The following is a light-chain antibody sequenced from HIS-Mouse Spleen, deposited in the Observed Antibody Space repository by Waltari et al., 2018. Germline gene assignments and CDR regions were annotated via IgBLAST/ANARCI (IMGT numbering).Light chain of an antibody. Sequence: DIQMTQSPSSLSASVGDRVTITCQASQDISNYLNWYQQKPVKAPKLLIYDAANLETVVPSRFSGSGSGTDFTFTISSLQPEDIATYYCQQYDNLLLTFGGGTKVEIK. V-gene: IGKV1-33*01. CDR3: QQYDNLLLT. CDR2: DAA. CDR1: QDISNY. J-gene: IGKJ4*01.